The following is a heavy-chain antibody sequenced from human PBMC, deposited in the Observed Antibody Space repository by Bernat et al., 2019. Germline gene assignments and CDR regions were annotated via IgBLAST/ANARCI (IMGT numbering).Heavy chain of an antibody. CDR2: IIPIFGTA. V-gene: IGHV1-69*01. D-gene: IGHD2-15*01. CDR3: ASDYCSGGSCYLLTPTCHPPVPCSPGDY. J-gene: IGHJ4*02. Sequence: QVQLVQSGAEVKKPGSSVKVSCKASGGTFSSYAISWVRQAPGQGLEWMGGIIPIFGTANYAQKFQGRVTITADESTSTAYMELSSLRSEDTAVYYCASDYCSGGSCYLLTPTCHPPVPCSPGDYWGQGTLVTVSS. CDR1: GGTFSSYA.